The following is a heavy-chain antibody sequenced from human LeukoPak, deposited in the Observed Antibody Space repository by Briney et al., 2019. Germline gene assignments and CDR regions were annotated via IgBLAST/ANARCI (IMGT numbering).Heavy chain of an antibody. CDR2: INPSSGDT. CDR3: ARASGWYYDY. CDR1: GYILSGYY. V-gene: IGHV1-2*06. Sequence: ASVKVSCKASGYILSGYYMHWVRQAPGQGLEWMGRINPSSGDTNYAQKFQGRVTMTRDTSFSTAYMELRRLRSDDTAVYYCARASGWYYDYWGQGTLVTVSS. J-gene: IGHJ4*02. D-gene: IGHD6-19*01.